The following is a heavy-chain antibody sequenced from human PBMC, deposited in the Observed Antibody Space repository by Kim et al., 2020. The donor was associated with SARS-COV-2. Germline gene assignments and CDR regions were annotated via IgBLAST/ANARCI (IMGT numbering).Heavy chain of an antibody. D-gene: IGHD3-22*01. CDR3: ARLGLDYYDSSGYYLDY. CDR1: GYSFTSYW. V-gene: IGHV5-10-1*01. CDR2: IDPSDSYT. Sequence: GESLKISCKGSGYSFTSYWISWVRQMPGKGLEWMGRIDPSDSYTNYSPSFQGHVTISADKSISTAYLQWSSLKASDTAMYYCARLGLDYYDSSGYYLDYWGQGTLVTVSS. J-gene: IGHJ4*02.